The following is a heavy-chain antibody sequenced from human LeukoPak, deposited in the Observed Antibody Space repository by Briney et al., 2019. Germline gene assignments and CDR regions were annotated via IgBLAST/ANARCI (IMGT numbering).Heavy chain of an antibody. CDR3: ARLCSGGSCYSGDGGAFGI. V-gene: IGHV3-21*01. CDR2: ISSSSSYI. D-gene: IGHD2-15*01. Sequence: PGGSLRLSCAASGFTFSSYSMNWVRQAPGKGLEWVSSISSSSSYIYYADSVKGRFTISRDNAKNSLYLQMNSLRAEDTAVYYCARLCSGGSCYSGDGGAFGIWGQGTMVTVSS. J-gene: IGHJ3*02. CDR1: GFTFSSYS.